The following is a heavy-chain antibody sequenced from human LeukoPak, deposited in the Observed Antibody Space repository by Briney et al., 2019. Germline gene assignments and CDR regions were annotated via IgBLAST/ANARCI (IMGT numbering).Heavy chain of an antibody. V-gene: IGHV3-23*01. CDR3: AKVGYSSSSGWFDP. Sequence: GGSLRLSCAASGFAFSSYAMSWVRQAPGKGLEWVSAISGSGGSTYYADSVKGRFTISRDNSKNTLYLQMNSLRAEDTAVYYCAKVGYSSSSGWFDPWGQGTLVTVSS. CDR2: ISGSGGST. D-gene: IGHD6-6*01. CDR1: GFAFSSYA. J-gene: IGHJ5*02.